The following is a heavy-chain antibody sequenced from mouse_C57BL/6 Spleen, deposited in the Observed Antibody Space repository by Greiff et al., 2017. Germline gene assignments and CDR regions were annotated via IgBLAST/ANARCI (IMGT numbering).Heavy chain of an antibody. J-gene: IGHJ4*01. CDR2: INPNNGGT. CDR1: GYTFTDYY. Sequence: EVQLQQSGPELVKPGASVKISCKASGYTFTDYYMNWVKQSHGKSLEWIGDINPNNGGTSYNQKFKGKATLTVDKSSSTAYMELRSLTSEDSAVYYCARSFTTVVADYYAMDYWGQGTSVTVSS. V-gene: IGHV1-26*01. D-gene: IGHD1-1*01. CDR3: ARSFTTVVADYYAMDY.